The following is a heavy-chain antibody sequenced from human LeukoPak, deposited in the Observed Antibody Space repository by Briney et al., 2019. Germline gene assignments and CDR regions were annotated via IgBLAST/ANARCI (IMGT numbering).Heavy chain of an antibody. CDR3: ARHRYYGSGSYSY. J-gene: IGHJ4*02. V-gene: IGHV4-39*07. CDR1: GGSINNSSYY. D-gene: IGHD3-10*01. CDR2: IYYSGST. Sequence: SETLSLTCSVSGGSINNSSYYWDWIRQPPGKGLEWIGSIYYSGSTYYNPSLKSRVTISVDTSKNQFSLKLSSVTAADTAVYYCARHRYYGSGSYSYWGQGTLVTVSS.